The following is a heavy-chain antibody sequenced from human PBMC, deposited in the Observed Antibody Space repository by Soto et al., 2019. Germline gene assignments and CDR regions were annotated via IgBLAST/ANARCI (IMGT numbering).Heavy chain of an antibody. J-gene: IGHJ6*02. D-gene: IGHD1-26*01. CDR1: GFSFSVSA. CDR3: ARLAEWEYYDGMDV. V-gene: IGHV3-73*02. CDR2: IRSKADNYAT. Sequence: EVQLVESGGGLVQPGGSLKLSCAVSGFSFSVSAIHWVRQASGKGLEWVGRIRSKADNYATAYGASVKGRFSISRDDSKNTAYLQMSRLNTEDTAVYYCARLAEWEYYDGMDVWGQGTTVTLPS.